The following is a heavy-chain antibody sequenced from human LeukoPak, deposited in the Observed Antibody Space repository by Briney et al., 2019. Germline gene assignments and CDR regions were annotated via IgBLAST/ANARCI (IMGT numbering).Heavy chain of an antibody. D-gene: IGHD4-23*01. CDR3: AKEGRTTVVPSYYFDY. CDR2: ISGSGGST. CDR1: GFTFSSYA. Sequence: GGSLRLSCAASGFTFSSYAMSWVRQAPGKGLEWVSAISGSGGSTYYADSVKGRFTISRDKSKNTLYLQMNSLRAEDTAVYYCAKEGRTTVVPSYYFDYWGQGTLVTVSS. J-gene: IGHJ4*02. V-gene: IGHV3-23*01.